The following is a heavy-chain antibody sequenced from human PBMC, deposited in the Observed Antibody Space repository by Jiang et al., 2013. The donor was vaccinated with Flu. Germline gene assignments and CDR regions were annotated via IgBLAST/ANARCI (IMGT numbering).Heavy chain of an antibody. Sequence: QLVESGGGVVQPGRSLRLSCAASGFTFSSYGMHWVRQAPGKGLEWVAVISYDGSNKYYADSVKGRFTISRDNSKNTLYLQMNSLRAEDTAAYYCAKGQVRVADYFDYWGQGTLVTVSS. CDR2: ISYDGSNK. J-gene: IGHJ4*02. V-gene: IGHV3-30*18. CDR1: GFTFSSYG. CDR3: AKGQVRVADYFDY. D-gene: IGHD2-15*01.